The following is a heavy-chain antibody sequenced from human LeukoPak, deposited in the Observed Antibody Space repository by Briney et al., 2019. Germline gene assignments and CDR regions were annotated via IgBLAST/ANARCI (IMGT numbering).Heavy chain of an antibody. D-gene: IGHD3-3*02. Sequence: ASVKVSCKASGYTFTGYYMHWVRQAPGQGLEWMGWINPNSGGTNYAQKFQGRVTMTRDTSISTAYMELSRLRSDDTAVYYCAKPTLATFSYNWYFDLWGRGTLVTVSS. CDR3: AKPTLATFSYNWYFDL. V-gene: IGHV1-2*02. CDR1: GYTFTGYY. J-gene: IGHJ2*01. CDR2: INPNSGGT.